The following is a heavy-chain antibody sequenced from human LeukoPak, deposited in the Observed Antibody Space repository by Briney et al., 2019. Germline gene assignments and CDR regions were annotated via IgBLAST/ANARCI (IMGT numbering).Heavy chain of an antibody. Sequence: PGGSLRLSCAASGFTFSSYAMSWVRQAPGKGLEWVSAISGSGGSTYYADSVKGRFTISRDNAKNSLYLQMNSLRAEDTAVYYCARAHSSGWYPGYYYYYYGMDVWGQGTTVTVSS. J-gene: IGHJ6*02. V-gene: IGHV3-23*01. D-gene: IGHD6-19*01. CDR2: ISGSGGST. CDR1: GFTFSSYA. CDR3: ARAHSSGWYPGYYYYYYGMDV.